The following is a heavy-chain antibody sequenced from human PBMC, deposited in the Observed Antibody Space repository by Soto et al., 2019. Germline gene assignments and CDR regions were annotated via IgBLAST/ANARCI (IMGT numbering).Heavy chain of an antibody. D-gene: IGHD6-19*01. CDR3: AKLIAVAGTSSWFDP. V-gene: IGHV3-48*01. Sequence: GGSLRLSCAASGFTFSSYSMNWVRQAPGKGLEWVSYISSSSSTIYYADSVKGRFTISRDNSKNTLYLQMNSLRAEDTAVYYCAKLIAVAGTSSWFDPWGQGTLVTVSS. J-gene: IGHJ5*02. CDR1: GFTFSSYS. CDR2: ISSSSSTI.